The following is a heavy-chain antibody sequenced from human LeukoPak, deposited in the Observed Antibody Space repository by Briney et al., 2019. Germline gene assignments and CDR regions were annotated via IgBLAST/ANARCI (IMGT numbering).Heavy chain of an antibody. J-gene: IGHJ4*02. D-gene: IGHD5-12*01. CDR2: IYHSGST. CDR3: AREGGSGYDIPNY. Sequence: SETLSLTCTVSGGSISSGGYYWSWIRQPPGKGLEWIGYIYHSGSTYYNPSLKSRVTISVDRSKNQFSLKLSSVTAADTAVYYCAREGGSGYDIPNYWGQGTLVTVSS. CDR1: GGSISSGGYY. V-gene: IGHV4-30-2*01.